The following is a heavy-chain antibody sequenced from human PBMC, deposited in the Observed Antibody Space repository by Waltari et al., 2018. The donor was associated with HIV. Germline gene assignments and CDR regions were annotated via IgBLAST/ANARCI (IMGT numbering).Heavy chain of an antibody. D-gene: IGHD6-19*01. CDR2: INYGGDKR. V-gene: IGHV3-21*01. CDR1: RCSFNRYT. J-gene: IGHJ6*02. CDR3: AIGASGSDSFYYHARDV. Sequence: EVLLVESGGGLVKPGGSVRLSCAASRCSFNRYTMTWVRQAPGKGLEWVASINYGGDKRVCADTVKGRVTISRDNGKSSLLLQNDTLRGEDTACYFCAIGASGSDSFYYHARDVWGPGTTLSVSS.